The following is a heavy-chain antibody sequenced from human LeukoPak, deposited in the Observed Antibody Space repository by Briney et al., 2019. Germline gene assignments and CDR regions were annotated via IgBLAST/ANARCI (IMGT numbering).Heavy chain of an antibody. D-gene: IGHD6-13*01. CDR1: GGSISSSSYY. V-gene: IGHV4-39*01. CDR2: IYYSGGT. Sequence: SETLSLTCTVSGGSISSSSYYWGWIRQPPGKGLEWIGSIYYSGGTYYNPSLKSRVTISVDTSKNQFSLKLSSVTAADTAVYYCARLGGSSSILFDYWGQGTLVTVSS. J-gene: IGHJ4*02. CDR3: ARLGGSSSILFDY.